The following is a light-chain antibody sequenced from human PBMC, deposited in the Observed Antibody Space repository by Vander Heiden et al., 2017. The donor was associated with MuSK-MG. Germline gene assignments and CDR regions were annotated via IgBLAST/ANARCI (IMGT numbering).Light chain of an antibody. CDR1: QSVSNY. CDR2: DAS. Sequence: DIVLTQSPATLSLSPGHSATLFCRASQSVSNYLVGYQQKPGKAPRFLIYDASNRAAGIPARFSGSGSGTVFILTIDSLEPEDFAVYYCQQRSNFITFGQGTRLEIQ. J-gene: IGKJ5*01. V-gene: IGKV3-11*01. CDR3: QQRSNFIT.